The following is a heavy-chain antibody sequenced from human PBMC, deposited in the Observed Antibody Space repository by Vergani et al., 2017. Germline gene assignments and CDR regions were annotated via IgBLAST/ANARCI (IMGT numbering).Heavy chain of an antibody. J-gene: IGHJ3*02. D-gene: IGHD1-7*01. Sequence: QVQLVESGGNVVQSGTSLRLSCAASGFSFGSYGMHWVRQSPGKGLEWVAVISYDGSNKYYADSVKGRFTISRDNSKNTLYLQMNSLRAEDTAVYYCASSAGTYDAFDIWGQGTMVTVSS. CDR3: ASSAGTYDAFDI. CDR2: ISYDGSNK. V-gene: IGHV3-30*03. CDR1: GFSFGSYG.